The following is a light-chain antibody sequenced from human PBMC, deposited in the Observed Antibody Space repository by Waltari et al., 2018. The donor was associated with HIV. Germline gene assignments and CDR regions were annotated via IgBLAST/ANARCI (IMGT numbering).Light chain of an antibody. Sequence: EIVLTQSPGTLSLSPGERATLSCRASQSVSNNYLAWYQQKPGQAPRLLIYNTYNRATGIPDRFSGSGSGTDFTLTISRLEPEDFAIYYCQQYGSAPPITVGGGTKVEIK. CDR2: NTY. J-gene: IGKJ4*01. CDR3: QQYGSAPPIT. V-gene: IGKV3-20*01. CDR1: QSVSNNY.